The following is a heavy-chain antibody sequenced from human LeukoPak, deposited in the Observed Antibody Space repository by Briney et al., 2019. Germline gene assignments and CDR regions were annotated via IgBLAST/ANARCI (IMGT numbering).Heavy chain of an antibody. CDR1: GSSISGWY. CDR3: ARPGRRAAEGYFDL. D-gene: IGHD6-13*01. J-gene: IGHJ2*01. CDR2: IYDSGTT. V-gene: IGHV4-59*01. Sequence: SETLSLTCAVSGSSISGWYWSWIRQPPGKGLEWIGHIYDSGTTNYNPSLKSRVTMSVDSSKNQFSLKLTSVTAADTAVYYCARPGRRAAEGYFDLWGRGTLVTVSS.